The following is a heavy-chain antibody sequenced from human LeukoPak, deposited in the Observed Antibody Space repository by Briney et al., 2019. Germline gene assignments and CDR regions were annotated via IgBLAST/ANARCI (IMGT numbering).Heavy chain of an antibody. D-gene: IGHD6-6*01. V-gene: IGHV3-21*01. CDR3: ARGYSSSSGGGDY. J-gene: IGHJ4*02. CDR1: GFTFSNYV. Sequence: GGSLRLSCAASGFTFSNYVMTWVRQAPGKGLEWVSSISSSSSYIYYADSVKGRFTISRDNAKNSLYLQMNSLRAEDTAVYYCARGYSSSSGGGDYWGQGTLVTVSS. CDR2: ISSSSSYI.